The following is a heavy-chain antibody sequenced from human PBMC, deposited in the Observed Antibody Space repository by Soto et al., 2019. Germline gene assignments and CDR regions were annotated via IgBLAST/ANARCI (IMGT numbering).Heavy chain of an antibody. CDR1: GGTFNHYA. Sequence: QVQLVQSVAELKKPGSSVSVSCNASGGTFNHYAVHWVLQDPGHGLAWMGGIIPKFSTSSSAQKFQGRVTMNVDSSTTTVDTELISTRSEDTALSYCAGWGIGSQSYAFDILGQGTAVSVSA. CDR2: IIPKFSTS. D-gene: IGHD1-26*01. J-gene: IGHJ3*02. CDR3: AGWGIGSQSYAFDI. V-gene: IGHV1-69*06.